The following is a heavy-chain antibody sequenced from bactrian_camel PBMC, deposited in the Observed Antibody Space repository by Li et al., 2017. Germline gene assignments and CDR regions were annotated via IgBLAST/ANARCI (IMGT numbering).Heavy chain of an antibody. Sequence: VQLVESGGGSVQAGGSLVLSCTASGFAVGDSDMGWYRQAPGSECELVSRISANGHLYYRASVKGRFTISEDNMQNTVYLRMDSLKPEDSAMYFCAADAGSGWRDCPALGGRWGQGTQVTVS. CDR1: GFAVGDSD. CDR2: ISANGHL. CDR3: AADAGSGWRDCPALGGR. J-gene: IGHJ4*01. D-gene: IGHD1*01. V-gene: IGHV3S61*01.